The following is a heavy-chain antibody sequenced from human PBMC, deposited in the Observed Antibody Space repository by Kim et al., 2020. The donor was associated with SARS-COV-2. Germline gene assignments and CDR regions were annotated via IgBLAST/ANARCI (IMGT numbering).Heavy chain of an antibody. J-gene: IGHJ6*02. CDR1: GYTFTSYG. Sequence: ASVKVSCKASGYTFTSYGISWVRQAPGQGLEWMGWISAYNGNTNYAQKLQGRVTMTTDTSTSTAYMELRSLRSDDTAVYYCARVGQYQLPDYYYYYGMDVWGQGTTVTVSS. CDR3: ARVGQYQLPDYYYYYGMDV. D-gene: IGHD2-2*01. CDR2: ISAYNGNT. V-gene: IGHV1-18*04.